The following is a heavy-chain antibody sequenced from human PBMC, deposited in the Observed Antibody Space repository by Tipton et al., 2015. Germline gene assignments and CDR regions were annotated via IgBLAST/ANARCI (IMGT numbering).Heavy chain of an antibody. CDR1: GYSISRGYN. D-gene: IGHD2-2*01. Sequence: TLSLTCAVSGYSISRGYNWGWIRQPPGKGLEWIGSIYYSGSTYYNPSLKSRVTISVDTSKNQFSLKLSSVTAADTAVYYCARQHCYSTTCYAEFYYFDYWGQGSLVTVSS. CDR2: IYYSGST. CDR3: ARQHCYSTTCYAEFYYFDY. J-gene: IGHJ4*02. V-gene: IGHV4-38-2*01.